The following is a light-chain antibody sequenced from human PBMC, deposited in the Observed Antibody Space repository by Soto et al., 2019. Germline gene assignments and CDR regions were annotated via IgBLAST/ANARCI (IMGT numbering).Light chain of an antibody. Sequence: QSVLTQPASVSGSPGQSITISCTGTSSDVGGYNYVSWYQQHPGKAPKLMIYEVSNRPSGVSNRFSGSKSGNTASLTISGLQAEDAADYYCSSYTSSIFYVFGTGTKLTVL. J-gene: IGLJ1*01. V-gene: IGLV2-14*01. CDR3: SSYTSSIFYV. CDR1: SSDVGGYNY. CDR2: EVS.